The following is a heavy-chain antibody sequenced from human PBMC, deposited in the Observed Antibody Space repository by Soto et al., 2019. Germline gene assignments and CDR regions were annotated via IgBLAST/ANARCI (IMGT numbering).Heavy chain of an antibody. CDR3: ARGIDWCLDRGQYYYYGMDV. CDR1: GGSISSYY. Sequence: QVQLQESGPGLVKPSETLSLTCTVSGGSISSYYWSWIRQPPGKGLEWLGYIYYSGSTNYNPSLKSRVTISVDTSKNQFSLKLSSVTAADTAVYYCARGIDWCLDRGQYYYYGMDVWGQGTTVTVSS. CDR2: IYYSGST. V-gene: IGHV4-59*01. J-gene: IGHJ6*02. D-gene: IGHD3-9*01.